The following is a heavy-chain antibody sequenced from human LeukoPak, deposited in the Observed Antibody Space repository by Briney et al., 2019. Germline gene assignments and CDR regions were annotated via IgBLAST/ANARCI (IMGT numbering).Heavy chain of an antibody. CDR3: ARDAGYGYWVVDY. CDR1: GFSFSTYW. V-gene: IGHV3-7*01. J-gene: IGHJ4*02. D-gene: IGHD5-18*01. Sequence: GGSLRLSCVASGFSFSTYWINWVRQAPGEGLEWVAHIKDDGSQKYYMDSVKGRFTISRDNAKNSLYLQMNSLRAEDTAVYYCARDAGYGYWVVDYWGQGTLVTVSS. CDR2: IKDDGSQK.